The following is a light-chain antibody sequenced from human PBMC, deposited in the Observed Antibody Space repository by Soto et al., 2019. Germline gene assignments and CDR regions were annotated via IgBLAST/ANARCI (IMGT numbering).Light chain of an antibody. Sequence: DIQMTQSPSSLSTSAGDRVTITCRASQNINSFLNWYQQKPGKAPKLLIYAASNLQSGIPSRFSGSGSGTEFTLTISSLQPEDFATYYCQQSYSTPRSFGQGTKLEIK. V-gene: IGKV1-39*01. CDR3: QQSYSTPRS. CDR2: AAS. CDR1: QNINSF. J-gene: IGKJ2*01.